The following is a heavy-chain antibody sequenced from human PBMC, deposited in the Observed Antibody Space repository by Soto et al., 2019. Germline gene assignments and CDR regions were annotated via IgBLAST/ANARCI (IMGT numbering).Heavy chain of an antibody. D-gene: IGHD1-1*01. CDR3: AREPPRPTGGYFYYYMDV. V-gene: IGHV1-69*08. CDR2: IIPILDLP. J-gene: IGHJ6*03. CDR1: GGTFSNFT. Sequence: QVQLVQSGAEVKKPGSSVKVSCRASGGTFSNFTINWVRQAPGQGLEWMGRIIPILDLPTYAQKFQGRVTITADTSTGTAYMDLSSLRSDDTALYYCAREPPRPTGGYFYYYMDVWGTGTTVTVSS.